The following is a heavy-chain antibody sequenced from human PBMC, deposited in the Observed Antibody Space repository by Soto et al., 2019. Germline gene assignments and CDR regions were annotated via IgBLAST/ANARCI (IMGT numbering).Heavy chain of an antibody. CDR3: ARDARYGSGSEDYYYYYMDV. Sequence: SETLSLTCAVSSGSISSSNWWSWVRQPPGKGLEWIGEIYHSGSTNYNPSLKSRVTISVDKSKNQFSLKLSSVTAADTAVYYCARDARYGSGSEDYYYYYMDVWGKGTTVTVSS. CDR1: SGSISSSNW. J-gene: IGHJ6*03. D-gene: IGHD3-10*01. V-gene: IGHV4-4*02. CDR2: IYHSGST.